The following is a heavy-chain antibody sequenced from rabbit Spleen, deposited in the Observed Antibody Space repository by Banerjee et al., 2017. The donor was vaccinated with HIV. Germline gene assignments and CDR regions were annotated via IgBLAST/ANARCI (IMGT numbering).Heavy chain of an antibody. CDR3: ARGSATMTMVITGYYLNL. Sequence: QEQLVESGGGLVQPGGSLKLSCKASGFDFNSYGVSWVRQAPGKGLEWIGYIDPVFGITYYANWVNGRFTISSHNAQNTLYLQLNSLTAADTATYFCARGSATMTMVITGYYLNLWGPGTLVTVS. J-gene: IGHJ4*01. V-gene: IGHV1S47*01. CDR2: IDPVFGIT. D-gene: IGHD2-1*01. CDR1: GFDFNSYG.